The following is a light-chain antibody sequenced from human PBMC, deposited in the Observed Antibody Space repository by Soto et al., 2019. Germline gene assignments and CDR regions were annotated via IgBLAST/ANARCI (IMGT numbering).Light chain of an antibody. V-gene: IGLV7-46*01. CDR2: EAT. Sequence: QAVVTQEPSLTVSLGGTVTLTCGSNSGVVSGGHYPCWFQQKPGQAPRTLIYEATLKHPWTPARFSGSLLGGKAALTLSGAQPEDEAEYYCLLSFSGDYVVFGGGTKLTVL. CDR1: SGVVSGGHY. CDR3: LLSFSGDYVV. J-gene: IGLJ3*02.